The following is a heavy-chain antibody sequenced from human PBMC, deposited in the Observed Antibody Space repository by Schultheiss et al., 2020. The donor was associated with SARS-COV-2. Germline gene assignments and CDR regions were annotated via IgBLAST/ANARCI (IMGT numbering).Heavy chain of an antibody. Sequence: GGSLRLSCAASGFTVSSNYMSWVRQAPGKGLEWVSYISSSSSYIYYADSVKGRFTISRDNAKNSLYLQMNSLRAEDTAVYYCARDYSPDSWGQGTLVTVSS. D-gene: IGHD1-14*01. CDR2: ISSSSSYI. CDR3: ARDYSPDS. CDR1: GFTVSSNY. V-gene: IGHV3-21*05. J-gene: IGHJ1*01.